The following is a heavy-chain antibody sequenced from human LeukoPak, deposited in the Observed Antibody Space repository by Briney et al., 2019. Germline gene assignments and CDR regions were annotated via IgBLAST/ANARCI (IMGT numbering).Heavy chain of an antibody. CDR2: ISSSGSTI. J-gene: IGHJ6*04. CDR1: GFTFSSYA. D-gene: IGHD3-10*02. V-gene: IGHV3-48*03. Sequence: PGGSLRLSCAASGFTFSSYAMSWVRQAPGRGLEWVSYISSSGSTIYYADSVKGRFTISRDNDTNSLYLQMNSLRAEDTAVYYCAELGITMIGGVWGKGTTVTISS. CDR3: AELGITMIGGV.